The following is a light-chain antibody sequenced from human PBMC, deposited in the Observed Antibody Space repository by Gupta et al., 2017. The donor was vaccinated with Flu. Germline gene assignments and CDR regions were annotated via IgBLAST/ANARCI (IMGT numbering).Light chain of an antibody. J-gene: IGLJ3*02. Sequence: QSALTQPASVSGSPGQSITISCTGTSSDVGGDHYVSWYQQHPGKAPKLLIFDVSNRPSGVADRFSCSTSGNTAAPTISSLQAEDEADYYCCSYTDSSTNDGVFGGGTKLTVL. CDR1: SSDVGGDHY. CDR3: CSYTDSSTNDGV. V-gene: IGLV2-14*03. CDR2: DVS.